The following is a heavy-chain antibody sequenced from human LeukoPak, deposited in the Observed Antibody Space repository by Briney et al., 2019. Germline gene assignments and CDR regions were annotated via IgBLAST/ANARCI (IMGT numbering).Heavy chain of an antibody. CDR3: AALWCGEGGMDV. V-gene: IGHV4-34*01. D-gene: IGHD3-10*01. CDR1: GGSFSGYY. Sequence: SETLSLTCAVYGGSFSGYYWSWIRQPPGKGLEWIGEINHSGSTNYNPSLKSRVTISVDTSKNQFSLKLSSVTAADTAVYYCAALWCGEGGMDVWGQGTTVTVSS. CDR2: INHSGST. J-gene: IGHJ6*02.